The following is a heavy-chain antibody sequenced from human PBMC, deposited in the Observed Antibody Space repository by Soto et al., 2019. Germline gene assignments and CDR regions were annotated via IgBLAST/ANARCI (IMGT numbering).Heavy chain of an antibody. CDR2: IYYSGST. Sequence: SETLSLTCTVSGGSISSGGYYWSWIRQHPGKGLEWIGYIYYSGSTYYNPSLKSRVTISVDTSKNQFSLKLSSVAAADTAVYYCATGIVDTDMVSWYFDLWGRGTLVTVS. D-gene: IGHD5-18*01. V-gene: IGHV4-31*03. CDR3: ATGIVDTDMVSWYFDL. CDR1: GGSISSGGYY. J-gene: IGHJ2*01.